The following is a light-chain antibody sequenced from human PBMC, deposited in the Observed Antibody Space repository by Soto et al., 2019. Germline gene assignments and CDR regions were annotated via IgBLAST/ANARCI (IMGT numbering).Light chain of an antibody. Sequence: ELVLTQSPGTLSLSPGERATLSCRASQSVSSTYLAWYQQKPGQAPRLLIYDASSRATGIPDRFSGSGSGTDFTLNISGLEPEDFAVYYCLQYGSSPQGTFGQGTKVEIK. CDR2: DAS. CDR3: LQYGSSPQGT. CDR1: QSVSSTY. V-gene: IGKV3-20*01. J-gene: IGKJ1*01.